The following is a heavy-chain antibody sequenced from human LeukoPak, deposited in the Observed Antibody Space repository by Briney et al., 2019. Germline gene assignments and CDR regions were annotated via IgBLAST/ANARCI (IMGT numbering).Heavy chain of an antibody. CDR3: ARDSYSGYPGWFDP. CDR2: TYYRSKWYN. J-gene: IGHJ5*02. D-gene: IGHD5-12*01. V-gene: IGHV6-1*01. Sequence: SQTLSLTCALSGDSLSSNSAAWNWVRQSPSRGLEWLGRTYYRSKWYNDYAVSVKSRITINPDTSKNQFSLQLNSVTPEDTAVYYCARDSYSGYPGWFDPWGQGTLVTVSS. CDR1: GDSLSSNSAA.